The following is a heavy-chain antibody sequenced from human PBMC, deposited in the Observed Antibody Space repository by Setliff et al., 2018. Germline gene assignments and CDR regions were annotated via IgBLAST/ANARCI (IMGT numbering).Heavy chain of an antibody. CDR1: GFTFGDYG. V-gene: IGHV3-20*04. D-gene: IGHD3-22*01. CDR2: FNRNDGSI. Sequence: GGSLRLSCAASGFTFGDYGLSWVRQGPGKGLEWVSGFNRNDGSIDYADSVKGRFTISRDNAKNSLYLQMNSLRAEDTALYYCAKDIVYDSSGYYWDAFDIWGQGTMVTVSS. J-gene: IGHJ3*02. CDR3: AKDIVYDSSGYYWDAFDI.